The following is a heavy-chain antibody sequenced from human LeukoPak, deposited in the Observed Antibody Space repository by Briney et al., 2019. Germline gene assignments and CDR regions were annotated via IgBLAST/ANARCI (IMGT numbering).Heavy chain of an antibody. Sequence: SETLSLTCAVSGGSISSSNWWSWVRQPPGKGLEWIGEIYHSGSTNYNPSLKSRVTISVDKSKNQFSLKLSSVTAADTAVYYCARIVVVVITTSGAFDIWGQGTTVTVSS. D-gene: IGHD3-22*01. CDR3: ARIVVVVITTSGAFDI. J-gene: IGHJ3*02. CDR1: GGSISSSNW. V-gene: IGHV4-4*02. CDR2: IYHSGST.